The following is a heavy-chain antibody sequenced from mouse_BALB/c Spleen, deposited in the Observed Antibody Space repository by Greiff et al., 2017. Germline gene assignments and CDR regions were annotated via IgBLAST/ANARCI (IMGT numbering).Heavy chain of an antibody. V-gene: IGHV3-2*02. Sequence: EVKLQESGPGLVKPSQSLSLTCTVTGYSITSDYAWNWIRQFPGNKLEWMGYISYSGSTSYNPSLKSRISITRDTSKNQFFLQLNSVTTEDTATYYCARFYGNYLDWYFDVWGAGTTVTVSA. CDR3: ARFYGNYLDWYFDV. D-gene: IGHD2-1*01. CDR1: GYSITSDYA. CDR2: ISYSGST. J-gene: IGHJ1*01.